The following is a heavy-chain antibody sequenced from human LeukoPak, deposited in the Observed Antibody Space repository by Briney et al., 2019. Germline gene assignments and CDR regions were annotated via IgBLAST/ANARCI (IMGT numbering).Heavy chain of an antibody. V-gene: IGHV3-74*01. CDR3: TRTRGCSSTSCYADY. Sequence: GGSLRLSCAASGFTFNNHWMHWVRQAPGKGLVWVSRIKSDGSTTSYADSVKGRFTISRDNSKNTLYLQMNSLRAEDTAVYSCTRTRGCSSTSCYADYWGQGTLVTVSS. CDR1: GFTFNNHW. CDR2: IKSDGSTT. J-gene: IGHJ4*02. D-gene: IGHD2-2*01.